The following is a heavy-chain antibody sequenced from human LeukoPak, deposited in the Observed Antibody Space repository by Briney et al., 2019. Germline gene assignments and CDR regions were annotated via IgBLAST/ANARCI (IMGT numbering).Heavy chain of an antibody. V-gene: IGHV3-66*01. J-gene: IGHJ4*02. D-gene: IGHD6-6*01. CDR3: ATIAARRFDY. CDR2: IYIVGST. CDR1: GFTVSGNY. Sequence: GGSLRLSCAASGFTVSGNYMSWVRQAPGKGLEWVSVIYIVGSTYYADSVKGRFTISRDSSKNTLYLQMDSLRPDDTAVYYCATIAARRFDYWGQGTLVTVSS.